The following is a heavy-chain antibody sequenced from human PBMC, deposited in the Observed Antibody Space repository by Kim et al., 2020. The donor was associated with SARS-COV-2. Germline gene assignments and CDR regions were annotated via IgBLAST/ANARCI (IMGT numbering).Heavy chain of an antibody. Sequence: AAPVKGRFTISRDDSKNTLYLQMNSLKTEDTAVYYCTTSLLWFVEVADYWGQGTLVTVSS. D-gene: IGHD3-10*01. V-gene: IGHV3-15*01. CDR3: TTSLLWFVEVADY. J-gene: IGHJ4*02.